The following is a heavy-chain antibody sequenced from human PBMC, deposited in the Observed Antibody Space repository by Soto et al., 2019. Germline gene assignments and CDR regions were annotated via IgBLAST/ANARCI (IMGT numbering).Heavy chain of an antibody. CDR3: ARETYYYDSSGPTFDY. Sequence: QVQLVQSGAEVKKPGSSVKVSCKASGGTFSSYAISWVRQAPGQGLEWMGGIIPIFGTANYAQKFQGRVTITADKSTSTAYMALSSLRSEDTAVYYCARETYYYDSSGPTFDYWGQGTLVTVSS. CDR2: IIPIFGTA. CDR1: GGTFSSYA. V-gene: IGHV1-69*06. J-gene: IGHJ4*02. D-gene: IGHD3-22*01.